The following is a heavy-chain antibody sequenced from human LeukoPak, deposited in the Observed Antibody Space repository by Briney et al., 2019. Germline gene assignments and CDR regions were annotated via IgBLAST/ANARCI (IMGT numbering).Heavy chain of an antibody. J-gene: IGHJ5*02. V-gene: IGHV3-23*01. Sequence: GGSLRLSCAASGFTFSSYAMSWVRQAPGKGLEWVSAISGSGGSTYYADSVKGRFTISRDNSKNTLYLQMNSLRAEDTAVYYCAKAGFWSGYLPNWFDPWGQGTLVTVSS. D-gene: IGHD3-3*01. CDR3: AKAGFWSGYLPNWFDP. CDR2: ISGSGGST. CDR1: GFTFSSYA.